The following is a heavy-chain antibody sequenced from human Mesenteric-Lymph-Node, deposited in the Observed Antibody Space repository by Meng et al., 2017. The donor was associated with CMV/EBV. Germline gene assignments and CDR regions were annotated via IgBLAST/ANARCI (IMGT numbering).Heavy chain of an antibody. Sequence: GGSLRLSCAASGFIVRNNYMSWVRQAPGKGLEWVSGISGSGGTTFYADSVKGRFTISRDNSKNTLYLQMNSLRAEDTAVYYCAKDSSDDFWSAYFPFYNYGMDVWGQGATVTVSS. CDR3: AKDSSDDFWSAYFPFYNYGMDV. V-gene: IGHV3-23*01. J-gene: IGHJ6*02. CDR1: GFIVRNNY. CDR2: ISGSGGTT. D-gene: IGHD3-3*01.